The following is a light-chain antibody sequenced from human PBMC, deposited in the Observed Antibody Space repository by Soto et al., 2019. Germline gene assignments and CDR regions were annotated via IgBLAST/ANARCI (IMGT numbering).Light chain of an antibody. V-gene: IGKV1-5*01. CDR2: DAS. Sequence: DIQMTQSPSTLSASVGDRVTITCRASQSISSWLAWYQQKPGKAPKLLIYDASSLESGVPSRFSGSGSGTEFTLTNSSLQPDDYASYYCKQDNNDPPTFGLGP. J-gene: IGKJ1*01. CDR3: KQDNNDPPT. CDR1: QSISSW.